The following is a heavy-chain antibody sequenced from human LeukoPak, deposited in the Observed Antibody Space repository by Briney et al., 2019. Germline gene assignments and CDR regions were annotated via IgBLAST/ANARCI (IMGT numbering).Heavy chain of an antibody. J-gene: IGHJ4*02. CDR3: ARWTTCGGDCHILDY. D-gene: IGHD2-21*02. CDR2: ISTSGST. V-gene: IGHV4-61*02. Sequence: PSETLSLTCTVSGGSISSSSYYWSWIRQPAGEGLEWIGRISTSGSTNYNPSLKSRVTMSIDTSKNQFSLKLNSVTAADTAVYYCARWTTCGGDCHILDYWGQGILVTVSS. CDR1: GGSISSSSYY.